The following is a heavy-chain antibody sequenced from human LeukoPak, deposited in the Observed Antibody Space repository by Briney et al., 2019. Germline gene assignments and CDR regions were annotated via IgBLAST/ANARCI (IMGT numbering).Heavy chain of an antibody. V-gene: IGHV3-30*02. Sequence: GESLRLSCAPSGFSFVNFGFHWLRQAPGKGLEWVAFIRYDGSLTDYADSMKGRFTVARDNSKNTVSLHMNSLRPEDAAVYYCAKDAVALQDEYYFDSWGQGTLVAVSS. CDR2: IRYDGSLT. CDR1: GFSFVNFG. J-gene: IGHJ4*02. D-gene: IGHD2/OR15-2a*01. CDR3: AKDAVALQDEYYFDS.